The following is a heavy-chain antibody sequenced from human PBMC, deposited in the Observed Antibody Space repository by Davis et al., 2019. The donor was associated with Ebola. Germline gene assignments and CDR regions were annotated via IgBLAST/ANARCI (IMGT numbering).Heavy chain of an antibody. CDR1: GFTFSSYW. D-gene: IGHD1-1*01. Sequence: GESLKISCAASGFTFSSYWMSWVRQAPGKGLEWVANIKQDGSEKYYVDSVKGRFTISRDNAKNSLYLQMNSLRAEDTAVYYCAREENWNDYKEWFDPWGQGTLVTVSS. CDR3: AREENWNDYKEWFDP. J-gene: IGHJ5*02. V-gene: IGHV3-7*01. CDR2: IKQDGSEK.